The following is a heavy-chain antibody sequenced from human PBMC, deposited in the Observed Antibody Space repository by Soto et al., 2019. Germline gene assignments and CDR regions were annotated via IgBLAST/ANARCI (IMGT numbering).Heavy chain of an antibody. V-gene: IGHV4-59*12. D-gene: IGHD3-3*01. J-gene: IGHJ6*02. Sequence: SETLSLTCTVSGGSISSYYWSWIRQPPGKGLEWIGYFYYSGSTNYNPSLKSRVTISVDTSKNQFSLKLSSVTAADTAVYYCARRWGYYDFWSGYHPPYYYYGMDVWGQGTTVTVSS. CDR1: GGSISSYY. CDR2: FYYSGST. CDR3: ARRWGYYDFWSGYHPPYYYYGMDV.